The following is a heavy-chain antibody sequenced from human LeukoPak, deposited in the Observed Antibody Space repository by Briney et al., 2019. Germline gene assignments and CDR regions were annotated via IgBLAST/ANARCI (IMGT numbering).Heavy chain of an antibody. CDR2: ISYDGSNK. V-gene: IGHV3-30*18. Sequence: PGGSLRLSCAASGFTFSSYAMHWVRQAPGKGLEWVAVISYDGSNKYYADSVKGRFIISRDNSKNTLYLQMNSLRAEDTAVYYCAKNRGGANLGYYFDYWGQGTLVTVSS. CDR3: AKNRGGANLGYYFDY. D-gene: IGHD7-27*01. CDR1: GFTFSSYA. J-gene: IGHJ4*02.